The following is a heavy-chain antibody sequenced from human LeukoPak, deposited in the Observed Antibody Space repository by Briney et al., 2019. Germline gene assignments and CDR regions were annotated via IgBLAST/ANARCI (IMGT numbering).Heavy chain of an antibody. Sequence: ASVKVSCKASGYTFNSYYMHWVRQAPGQGLEWMGIINPSGGSTSHAQKFQGRVTMTRDTSTSTVYMELSSLRSEDTAVYYCAGAGDTAMVIEYWGQGTLVTISS. CDR2: INPSGGST. CDR1: GYTFNSYY. J-gene: IGHJ4*02. D-gene: IGHD5-18*01. CDR3: AGAGDTAMVIEY. V-gene: IGHV1-46*02.